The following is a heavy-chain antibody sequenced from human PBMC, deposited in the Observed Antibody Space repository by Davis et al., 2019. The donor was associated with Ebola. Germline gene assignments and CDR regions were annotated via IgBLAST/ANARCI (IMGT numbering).Heavy chain of an antibody. D-gene: IGHD5-24*01. CDR2: IFSSGTT. V-gene: IGHV4-59*12. Sequence: SETLSLTCTASGGSISGFYWSWIRQPPGKGLEWLGYIFSSGTTNYNPSLKSRVTISIDTSRNQFSLRLTSVTAADTGVYYCARGRDAYKTGLDWGQGTLVTVSS. J-gene: IGHJ4*02. CDR3: ARGRDAYKTGLD. CDR1: GGSISGFY.